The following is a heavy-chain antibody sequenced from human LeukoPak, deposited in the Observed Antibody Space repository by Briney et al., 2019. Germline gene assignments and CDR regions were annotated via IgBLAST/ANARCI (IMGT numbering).Heavy chain of an antibody. CDR1: GFTFSNAW. CDR3: AKVGIVVVPAANREFDY. CDR2: ISGSGGST. Sequence: GSLRLSCAASGFTFSNAWMSWVRQAPGKGLEWVSAISGSGGSTYYADSVKGRFTISRDNSKNTLYLQMNSLRAEDTAVYYCAKVGIVVVPAANREFDYWGQGTLVTVSS. D-gene: IGHD2-2*03. V-gene: IGHV3-23*01. J-gene: IGHJ4*02.